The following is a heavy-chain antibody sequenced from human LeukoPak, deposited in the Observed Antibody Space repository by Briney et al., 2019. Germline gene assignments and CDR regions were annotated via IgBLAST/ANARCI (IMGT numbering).Heavy chain of an antibody. D-gene: IGHD2-2*02. CDR3: AKAGGRYCSSATCNRYDY. J-gene: IGHJ4*02. V-gene: IGHV3-23*01. CDR1: RFTFTNYV. CDR2: ISGSGEST. Sequence: GGSLRLSCAASRFTFTNYVMSWVRQAPGKGLEWVSTISGSGESTYYADPVKGRFTMSRDNSKNTLYLQMNSLRAEDTAVYHCAKAGGRYCSSATCNRYDYWGQGALVIVSS.